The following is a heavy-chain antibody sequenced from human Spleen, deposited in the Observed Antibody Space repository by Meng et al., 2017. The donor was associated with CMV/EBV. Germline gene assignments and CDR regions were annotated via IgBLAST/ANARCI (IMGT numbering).Heavy chain of an antibody. CDR2: INPNSGGT. D-gene: IGHD6-13*01. Sequence: ASVKVSCKASGYTFTSYGISWVRQAPGQGHEWMGWINPNSGGTNYAQKFQGRVTMTRDTSINTAYMELSRVRSDDTAVYYCARDQLVGISWYRNWGQGTLVTVSS. V-gene: IGHV1-2*02. CDR1: GYTFTSYG. J-gene: IGHJ4*02. CDR3: ARDQLVGISWYRN.